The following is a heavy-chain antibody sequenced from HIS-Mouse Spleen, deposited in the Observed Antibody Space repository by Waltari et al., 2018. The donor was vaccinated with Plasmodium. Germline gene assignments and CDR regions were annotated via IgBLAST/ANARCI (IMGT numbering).Heavy chain of an antibody. J-gene: IGHJ4*02. CDR1: GFTFSSYG. V-gene: IGHV3-30*18. D-gene: IGHD6-13*01. CDR2: ISYDVSNK. Sequence: QVQLVESGGGVVQPGRSLRLSCAASGFTFSSYGMHWVRQAPGKGLEWVAFISYDVSNKYDADSVKGRFTISRDNSKNTLYLQMNSLRAEDTAVYYCAKDRRSSSWYVDYWGQGTLVTVSS. CDR3: AKDRRSSSWYVDY.